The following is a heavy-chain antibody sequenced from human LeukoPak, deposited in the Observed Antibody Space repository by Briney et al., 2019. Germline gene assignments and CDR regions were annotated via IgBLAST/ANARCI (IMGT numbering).Heavy chain of an antibody. D-gene: IGHD6-19*01. V-gene: IGHV3-7*01. CDR2: IKQDGSEK. J-gene: IGHJ4*02. Sequence: GGSLRLSCAASGFTFSSYWMSWVRQAPGKGLEWVANIKQDGSEKYYVDSVKGRFTISRDNAKNSLYLQMNSLRAEDTAVYYCARDVRAYSSGWSPFDYWGQGTLVTVSS. CDR3: ARDVRAYSSGWSPFDY. CDR1: GFTFSSYW.